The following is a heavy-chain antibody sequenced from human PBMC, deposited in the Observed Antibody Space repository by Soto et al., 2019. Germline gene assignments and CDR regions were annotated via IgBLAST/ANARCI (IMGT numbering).Heavy chain of an antibody. CDR3: AREGRLSNWFDP. D-gene: IGHD6-6*01. V-gene: IGHV4-34*01. CDR1: GGSFSGYY. CDR2: INHSGST. J-gene: IGHJ5*02. Sequence: VQLQQWGAGLLKPSETLSLTCAVYGGSFSGYYWSWIRQPPGKGLEWIGEINHSGSTNYNPSLKRRVTISVDASKNQCSLKLSSVTAAGTAVYYCAREGRLSNWFDPWGQGTLVTVSS.